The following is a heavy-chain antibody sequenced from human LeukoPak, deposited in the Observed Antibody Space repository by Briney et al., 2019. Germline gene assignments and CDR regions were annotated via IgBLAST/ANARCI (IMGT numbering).Heavy chain of an antibody. CDR3: AGTPVYDFWGGYYMPPNWFDP. J-gene: IGHJ5*02. Sequence: SETLSLTCTVSGGSISSYYWSWIRQPPGKGLEWIGYIYYSGSTNYNPSLKSRVTISVDTSKNQFSLKLSSVTAADTAVYYCAGTPVYDFWGGYYMPPNWFDPWGQGTLVTVSS. CDR1: GGSISSYY. D-gene: IGHD3-3*01. CDR2: IYYSGST. V-gene: IGHV4-59*01.